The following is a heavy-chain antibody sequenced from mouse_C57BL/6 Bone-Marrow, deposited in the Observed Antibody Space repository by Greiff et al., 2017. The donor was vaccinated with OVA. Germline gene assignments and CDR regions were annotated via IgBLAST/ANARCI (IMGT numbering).Heavy chain of an antibody. D-gene: IGHD3-2*02. CDR1: GYAFTNYL. J-gene: IGHJ3*01. Sequence: QVQLKESGAELVRPGTSVKVSCKASGYAFTNYLIEWVKQRPGQGLEWIGVINPGSGGTNYNEKFKGKATLTADKSSSTAYMQLSSLTSEDSAVYFCARGSGYSFAYWGQGTLVTVSA. CDR2: INPGSGGT. CDR3: ARGSGYSFAY. V-gene: IGHV1-54*01.